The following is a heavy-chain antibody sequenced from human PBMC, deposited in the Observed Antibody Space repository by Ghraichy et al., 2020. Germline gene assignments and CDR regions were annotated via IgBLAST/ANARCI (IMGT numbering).Heavy chain of an antibody. CDR3: AKPVAGTLRGFQH. CDR1: GFTFTTYA. Sequence: GGSLRLSCAASGFTFTTYAMSWVRQAPGKGLEWVSAISGSGGNTYYADSVKGRFTISRDNSKNTLYLQMNSLRAEDTAVYYCAKPVAGTLRGFQHWGQGTLVTVSS. V-gene: IGHV3-23*01. D-gene: IGHD6-19*01. J-gene: IGHJ1*01. CDR2: ISGSGGNT.